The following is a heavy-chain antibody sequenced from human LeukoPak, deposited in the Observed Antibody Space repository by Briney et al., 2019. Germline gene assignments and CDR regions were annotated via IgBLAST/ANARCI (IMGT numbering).Heavy chain of an antibody. J-gene: IGHJ4*02. CDR1: GGSFSGYY. V-gene: IGHV4-34*01. D-gene: IGHD2-21*02. Sequence: SETLSLTCAVYGGSFSGYYWSWIRQPPGKGLEWIGEINHSGSTNYNPSLKSRVTISVDTSKNQFSLKLSSVTAADTAVYYCATSPLRYCGGDCKAPWGQGTLVTVSS. CDR3: ATSPLRYCGGDCKAP. CDR2: INHSGST.